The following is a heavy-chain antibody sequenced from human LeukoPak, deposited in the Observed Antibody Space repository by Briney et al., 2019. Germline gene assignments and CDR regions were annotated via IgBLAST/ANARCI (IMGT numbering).Heavy chain of an antibody. J-gene: IGHJ4*02. CDR2: INPSGGST. D-gene: IGHD2-2*01. V-gene: IGHV1-46*01. Sequence: ASVKVSCKASGYTFTSYYMHWVRQAPGQGLEWMGIINPSGGSTSYAQKFQGRVTMTRDTSTCTVYMELSSLRSEDTAVYYCAREPKDIVVVPAAMKLPFDYWGQGTLVTVSS. CDR1: GYTFTSYY. CDR3: AREPKDIVVVPAAMKLPFDY.